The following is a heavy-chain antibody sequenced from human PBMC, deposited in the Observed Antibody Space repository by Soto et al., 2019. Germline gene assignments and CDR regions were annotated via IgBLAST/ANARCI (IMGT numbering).Heavy chain of an antibody. V-gene: IGHV3-74*01. CDR1: GFIFSSEW. J-gene: IGHJ4*02. CDR2: INTDGSDT. D-gene: IGHD3-10*01. CDR3: VRDRPGSQEYFDY. Sequence: GXSLRLSCAASGFIFSSEWIDWVHQAPGKGLVWVSRINTDGSDTRYADSVKGRFTISRDNAKNTVYLQMNSLRAEDTGVYYCVRDRPGSQEYFDYWGQGNMVTVSS.